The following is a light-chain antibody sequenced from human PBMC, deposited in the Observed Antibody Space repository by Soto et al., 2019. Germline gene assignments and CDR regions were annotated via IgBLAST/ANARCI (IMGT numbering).Light chain of an antibody. Sequence: VLMQSPVTLSLSPGDRATLSCRTSQSITSSYLAWYQQRPGQAPRLLIYGASSRATGIPDRFSGSGSGTDFTLTISRLEPEDFAVYYCQQYNSSPPMYTFGQGTKLEIK. V-gene: IGKV3-20*01. CDR2: GAS. CDR3: QQYNSSPPMYT. CDR1: QSITSSY. J-gene: IGKJ2*01.